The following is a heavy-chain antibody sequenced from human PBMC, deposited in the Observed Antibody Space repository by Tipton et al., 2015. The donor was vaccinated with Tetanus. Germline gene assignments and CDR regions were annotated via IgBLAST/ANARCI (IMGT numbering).Heavy chain of an antibody. D-gene: IGHD3-22*01. CDR3: ARVRLLNYDSSGYYFDY. V-gene: IGHV1-18*01. CDR1: GYTFTSYG. Sequence: QLVQSGAEVKKPGASVKVSCKASGYTFTSYGISWVRQAPGQGLEWMGWVSAYNGNTNYAQKLQGRVTMTTDTSTSTAYMELRSLRSDDTAVYYCARVRLLNYDSSGYYFDYWGQGTLVTVSS. J-gene: IGHJ4*02. CDR2: VSAYNGNT.